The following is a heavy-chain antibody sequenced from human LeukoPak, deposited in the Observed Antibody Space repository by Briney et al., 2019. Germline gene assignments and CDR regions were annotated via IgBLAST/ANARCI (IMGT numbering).Heavy chain of an antibody. CDR1: GFTLSEHA. CDR2: IIDVGDT. CDR3: ARDSSSSFDY. V-gene: IGHV3-23*01. D-gene: IGHD6-6*01. J-gene: IGHJ4*02. Sequence: GGSLRLSCAVSGFTLSEHAMSWVRQAPGEGLEWVSGIIDVGDTYYADSVKGRFTISRDNSKNTLYLQMNSLRAEDTAVYYCARDSSSSFDYWGQGTLVTVSS.